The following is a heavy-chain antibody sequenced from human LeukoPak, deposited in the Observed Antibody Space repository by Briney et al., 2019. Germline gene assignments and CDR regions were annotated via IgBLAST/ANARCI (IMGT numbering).Heavy chain of an antibody. CDR2: IRYDGSNK. V-gene: IGHV3-30*02. D-gene: IGHD3-3*01. Sequence: GGSLRLSCAASGFTFSSYGMHWVRQAPGKGLEWVAFIRYDGSNKYYADSVKGRFTISRDNSKNTLFLQMNSLRAEDTAVYYCATSNPTVFGVVIPYFDYWGQGTLVNVSS. J-gene: IGHJ4*02. CDR1: GFTFSSYG. CDR3: ATSNPTVFGVVIPYFDY.